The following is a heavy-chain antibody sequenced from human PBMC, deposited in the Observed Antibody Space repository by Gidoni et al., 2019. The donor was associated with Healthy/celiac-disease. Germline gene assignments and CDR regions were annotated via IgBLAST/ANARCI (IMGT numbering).Heavy chain of an antibody. Sequence: EVQLVESGGGLVQPGGSLRLSCAAAGFTFSSSLMSWVRQAPGKGMEWVANIKQDGSEKYYVDSVKGRFTISRYNAKNSLYLQMNSLRAEDTAVYYCARVALRYFDWSYGMDVWGQGTTVTVSS. D-gene: IGHD3-9*01. CDR3: ARVALRYFDWSYGMDV. V-gene: IGHV3-7*04. CDR2: IKQDGSEK. CDR1: GFTFSSSL. J-gene: IGHJ6*02.